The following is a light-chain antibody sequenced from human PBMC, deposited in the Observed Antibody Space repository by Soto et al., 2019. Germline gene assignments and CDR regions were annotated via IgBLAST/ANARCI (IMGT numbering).Light chain of an antibody. J-gene: IGLJ2*01. Sequence: QSVLTQPASVSGSPGQSITISCTGTSSDVGYHNYVSWYQQHPGKAPKLMIYDVSDRPSGVSNRFSGSKSGNTASLTISGLQAEDEADYYCSSYTSGSTLDVLFGGGTKLTVL. CDR3: SSYTSGSTLDVL. CDR2: DVS. CDR1: SSDVGYHNY. V-gene: IGLV2-14*03.